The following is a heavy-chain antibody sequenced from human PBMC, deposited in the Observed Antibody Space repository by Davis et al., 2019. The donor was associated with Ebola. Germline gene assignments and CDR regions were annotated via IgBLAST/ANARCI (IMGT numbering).Heavy chain of an antibody. CDR3: ARDRRYNYDFWSGYYRAFDI. CDR2: NYYSGST. V-gene: IGHV4-39*07. Sequence: MPSETLSLTCTVSGGSISSSSYYWGWIRQPPGKGLEWIGNNYYSGSTYYNPSLKSRVTISVDTSKNQFSLKLSSVTAADTAVYYCARDRRYNYDFWSGYYRAFDIWGQGTMVTVSS. D-gene: IGHD3-3*01. J-gene: IGHJ3*02. CDR1: GGSISSSSYY.